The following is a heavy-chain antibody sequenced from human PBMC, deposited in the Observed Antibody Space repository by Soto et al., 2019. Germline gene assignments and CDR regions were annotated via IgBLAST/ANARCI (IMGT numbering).Heavy chain of an antibody. CDR3: ANPIPQTGTTFGF. CDR1: GFTFSNFA. J-gene: IGHJ4*02. Sequence: QLLESGGGFVQPGGSLRLSCVASGFTFSNFAMAWVRQAPGEGLEWVSAISGSGDDTFYADSMKGRFTISRDNSKDTLYLQINSQRAEDAAVYCCANPIPQTGTTFGFWGQGTLVTVSS. V-gene: IGHV3-23*01. D-gene: IGHD1-1*01. CDR2: ISGSGDDT.